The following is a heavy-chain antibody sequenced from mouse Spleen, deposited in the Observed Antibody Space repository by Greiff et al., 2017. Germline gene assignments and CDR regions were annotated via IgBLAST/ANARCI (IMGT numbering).Heavy chain of an antibody. CDR1: GYTFTDYE. Sequence: QVHVKQSGAELVRPGASVTLSCKASGYTFTDYEMHWVKQTPVHGLEWIGAIDPETGGTAYNQKFKGKAILTADKSSSTAYMELRSLTSEDSAVYYCTRPHYYGSSSWYFDVWGAGTTVTVSS. CDR2: IDPETGGT. V-gene: IGHV1-15*01. J-gene: IGHJ1*01. CDR3: TRPHYYGSSSWYFDV. D-gene: IGHD1-1*01.